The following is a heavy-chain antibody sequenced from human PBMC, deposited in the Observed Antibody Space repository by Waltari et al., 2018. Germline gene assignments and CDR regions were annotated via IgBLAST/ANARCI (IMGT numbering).Heavy chain of an antibody. J-gene: IGHJ2*01. CDR3: ARQGGYINVWWEDYWYFDH. Sequence: QVHLQVSGPGLVTPSETLSLTCAVSDYSISSGFYWGWIRPPPGTGLEWIGSINHSGSTFYNPSLKSRVTITVDTALNHFSLKLNSVTATDTAVYYCARQGGYINVWWEDYWYFDHWGRGTLVTVSS. D-gene: IGHD1-26*01. V-gene: IGHV4-38-2*01. CDR2: INHSGST. CDR1: DYSISSGFY.